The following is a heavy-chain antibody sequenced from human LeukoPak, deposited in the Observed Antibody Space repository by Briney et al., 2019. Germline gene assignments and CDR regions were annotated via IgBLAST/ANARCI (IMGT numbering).Heavy chain of an antibody. CDR3: AKYGAYWFPDV. Sequence: SGGSLRLSCGASGFSFSSHGMSWVRQPPGKGLEGVSGRWCSGADTYYGDSLKGRFTIYRDNTKNTLYLQMNSLRAEDTAIYYCAKYGAYWFPDVWGQGTMVTVSS. V-gene: IGHV3-23*01. J-gene: IGHJ6*02. CDR1: GFSFSSHG. D-gene: IGHD2-8*02. CDR2: RWCSGADT.